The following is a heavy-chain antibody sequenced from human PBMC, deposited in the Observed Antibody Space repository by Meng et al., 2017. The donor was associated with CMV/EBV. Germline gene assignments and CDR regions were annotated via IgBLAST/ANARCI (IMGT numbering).Heavy chain of an antibody. J-gene: IGHJ3*02. CDR1: GYTRTDLS. D-gene: IGHD3-16*01. CDR3: ATAAGRRAPGGAFDI. V-gene: IGHV1-24*01. CDR2: VDPEDGET. Sequence: ASAKVSCKVSGYTRTDLSRHWVRQAPGKGLEWMGGVDPEDGETIYAQKFQGRVTMTENTSTDTAYMELSSLRSEDTAVYYCATAAGRRAPGGAFDIWGQGTMVTVSS.